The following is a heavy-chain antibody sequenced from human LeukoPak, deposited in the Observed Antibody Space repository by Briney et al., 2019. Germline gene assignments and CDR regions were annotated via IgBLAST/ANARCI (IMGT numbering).Heavy chain of an antibody. J-gene: IGHJ4*02. CDR2: ISDDGSNK. CDR1: GFTFSSYA. V-gene: IGHV3-30*04. D-gene: IGHD4-17*01. Sequence: AGGSLRLSCAASGFTFSSYAMNWVGQAPGKGLEWVAVISDDGSNKYDADSVKGRFTISRDNSKNTLYLQMNSLRAEDTAVYYCARAFSTTAFDSWGQGTLVTVSS. CDR3: ARAFSTTAFDS.